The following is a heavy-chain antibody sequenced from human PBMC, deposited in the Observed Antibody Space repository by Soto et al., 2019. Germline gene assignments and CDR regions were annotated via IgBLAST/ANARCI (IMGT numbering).Heavy chain of an antibody. Sequence: QVHLQQWGPGLLKPSETLSLTCGVSGSRPVGSLSTYFWTWIRQTPGKGLEWIGEVNHSGSPNYSPSLKRRVTMSFDTSKNQFSLNLTSVTAAYTAVYYCARARFSQWSQDYYGLDVWGQGTTVAVSS. CDR3: ARARFSQWSQDYYGLDV. CDR1: GSRPVGSLSTYF. CDR2: VNHSGSP. J-gene: IGHJ6*02. V-gene: IGHV4-34*01. D-gene: IGHD3-3*01.